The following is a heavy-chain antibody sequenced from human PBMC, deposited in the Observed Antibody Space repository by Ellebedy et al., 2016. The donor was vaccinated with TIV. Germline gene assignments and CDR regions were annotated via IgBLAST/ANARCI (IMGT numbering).Heavy chain of an antibody. V-gene: IGHV2-5*02. CDR1: GFSLKINGVG. D-gene: IGHD5-12*01. J-gene: IGHJ4*02. Sequence: SGPTLVKPTQTLTLTCTFSGFSLKINGVGVAWIRQAPGKALEWLALIYWDDNKLYSPSLKPRLTVTKDTSKNQVVLTMTNVGPVDTATYFCGHSSGYDALAGTPPPLDYWGQGTLVTVSS. CDR3: GHSSGYDALAGTPPPLDY. CDR2: IYWDDNK.